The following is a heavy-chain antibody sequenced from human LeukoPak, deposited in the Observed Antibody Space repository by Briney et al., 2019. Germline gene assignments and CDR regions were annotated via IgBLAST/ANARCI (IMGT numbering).Heavy chain of an antibody. CDR1: GYTFTGYY. J-gene: IGHJ3*02. CDR2: INPNSGGT. V-gene: IGHV1-2*02. CDR3: ARDPPVHGDYLVGAFDI. D-gene: IGHD4-17*01. Sequence: GASVKVSCKASGYTFTGYYMHWVRQAPGQGLEWMGWINPNSGGTNYAQKFQGRVTMTRDTSISTAYMELSRLRSDDTAVYYCARDPPVHGDYLVGAFDIWGQGTMVTVSS.